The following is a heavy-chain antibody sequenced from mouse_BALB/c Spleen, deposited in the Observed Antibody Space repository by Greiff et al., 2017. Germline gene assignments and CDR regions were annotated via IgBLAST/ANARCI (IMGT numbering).Heavy chain of an antibody. CDR3: ARSYDYDVETWFAY. V-gene: IGHV1-20*02. Sequence: LQESGPELVKPGASVKISCKASGYSFTGYFMNWVMQSHGKSLEWIGRINPYNGDTFYNQKFKGKATLTVDKSSSTAHMELRSLASEDSAVYYCARSYDYDVETWFAYWGQGTLVTVSA. D-gene: IGHD2-4*01. CDR1: GYSFTGYF. CDR2: INPYNGDT. J-gene: IGHJ3*01.